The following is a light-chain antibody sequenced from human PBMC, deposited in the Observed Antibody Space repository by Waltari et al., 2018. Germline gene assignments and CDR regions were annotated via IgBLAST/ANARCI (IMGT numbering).Light chain of an antibody. Sequence: DIVMTQSPLSLPVTPGEPASISCRSSQNLLHRDRYNYLDWYVQKPGQSPQLLIYLGSNRASGVPDRFSGSGSGTDFTLKISRVEAEDVGVYYCMQALQTPWTFGQGTKVEIK. CDR2: LGS. CDR1: QNLLHRDRYNY. J-gene: IGKJ1*01. V-gene: IGKV2-28*01. CDR3: MQALQTPWT.